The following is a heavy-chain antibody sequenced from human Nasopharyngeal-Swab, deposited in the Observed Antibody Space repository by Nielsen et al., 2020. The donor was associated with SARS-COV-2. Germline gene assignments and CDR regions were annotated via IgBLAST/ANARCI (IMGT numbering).Heavy chain of an antibody. CDR2: MNPNSGNT. D-gene: IGHD3-3*01. V-gene: IGHV1-8*01. CDR3: ARALTRIITIFGFVIPNWFDP. CDR1: GYTFTSYD. Sequence: ASVQVSCKASGYTFTSYDINWVRQATGQGLEWMGWMNPNSGNTAYAQKFQGRVTITRNTSISTAYMELSSLRSEDTAVYYFARALTRIITIFGFVIPNWFDPWGQGTLVTVSS. J-gene: IGHJ5*02.